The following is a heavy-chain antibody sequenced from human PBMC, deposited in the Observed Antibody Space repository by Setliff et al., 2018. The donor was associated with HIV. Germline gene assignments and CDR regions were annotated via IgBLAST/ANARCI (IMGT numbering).Heavy chain of an antibody. CDR1: GFTFSDYY. Sequence: TGGSLRLSCAASGFTFSDYYMKWIRQASGKGLEWVSYISGSGSHIHYADSVKGRFTISRDNAKNSLYLQMNSLRAEDTAVYYCARPHYDSSGYYCAFDIWGQGTMVTVSS. D-gene: IGHD3-22*01. J-gene: IGHJ3*02. V-gene: IGHV3-11*01. CDR2: ISGSGSHI. CDR3: ARPHYDSSGYYCAFDI.